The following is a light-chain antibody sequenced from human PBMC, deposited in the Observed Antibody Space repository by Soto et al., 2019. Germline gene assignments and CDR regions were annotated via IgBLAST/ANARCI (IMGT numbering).Light chain of an antibody. CDR3: SSFGGFKYFV. J-gene: IGLJ2*01. CDR2: EVT. CDR1: SGDIGDYNY. V-gene: IGLV2-8*01. Sequence: QSALTQPRSVSGSPGRSVTISCTGTSGDIGDYNYVSWYKQLPGKAPQLIISEVTKRPSGVPDRFSGSKSGNTASLTISRVRAEDEAVYYCSSFGGFKYFVFGGGTQLTVL.